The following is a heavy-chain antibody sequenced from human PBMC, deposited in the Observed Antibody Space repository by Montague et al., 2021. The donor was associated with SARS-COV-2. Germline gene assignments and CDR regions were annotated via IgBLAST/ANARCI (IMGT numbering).Heavy chain of an antibody. D-gene: IGHD3-10*01. J-gene: IGHJ6*02. CDR1: GGPVSSATYY. CDR2: LNYSGST. CDR3: ASSGRDYYYYQGVDV. V-gene: IGHV4-61*01. Sequence: SETLSLTCTVSGGPVSSATYYWSWIRQPPGKGLEWIGYLNYSGSTSYNPSLKSRVTISVDMSKNQFSLKLNSVTAADTAVYYCASSGRDYYYYQGVDVWGQGTTVTVSS.